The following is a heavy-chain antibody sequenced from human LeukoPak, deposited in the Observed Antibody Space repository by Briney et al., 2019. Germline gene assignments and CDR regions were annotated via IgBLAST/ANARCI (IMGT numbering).Heavy chain of an antibody. Sequence: ASVKVSCKASGYTFTSYGISWVRQAPGQGLEWMGWISAYYGNTNYAQKLQGRVTMTTDTSTSTAYMELRSLRSDDTAVYYCARGRSPVRRYFDWLPYYFDYWGQGTLVTVSS. V-gene: IGHV1-18*01. CDR3: ARGRSPVRRYFDWLPYYFDY. D-gene: IGHD3-9*01. CDR2: ISAYYGNT. J-gene: IGHJ4*02. CDR1: GYTFTSYG.